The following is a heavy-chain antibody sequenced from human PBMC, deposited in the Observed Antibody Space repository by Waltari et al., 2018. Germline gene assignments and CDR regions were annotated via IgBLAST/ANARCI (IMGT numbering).Heavy chain of an antibody. CDR2: TWSDGSVE. V-gene: IGHV3-33*03. D-gene: IGHD3-10*01. CDR1: GFSLSNYG. CDR3: AKDAFGNTYLDY. Sequence: QVQLVESGGGVVQPGKSLRLYCVASGFSLSNYGMHWVRQTPGRGLEWVALTWSDGSVEYYADSVRGRFTVSRDNSKNILYLDMDSLRVDDTATYYCAKDAFGNTYLDYWGQGTLVTVSS. J-gene: IGHJ4*02.